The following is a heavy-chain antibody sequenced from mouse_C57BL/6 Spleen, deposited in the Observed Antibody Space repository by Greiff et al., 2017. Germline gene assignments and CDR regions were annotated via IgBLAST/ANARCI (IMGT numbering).Heavy chain of an antibody. V-gene: IGHV1-55*01. Sequence: VKLQQPGAELVKPGASVKMSCKASGYTFTSYWITWVKQRPGQGLEWIGDIYPGSGSTNYNEKFKSKATLTVDTSSSTAYMQLSSLTSEDSAVYYCARDLITTVVAPFAYWGQGTLVTVSA. CDR2: IYPGSGST. CDR1: GYTFTSYW. CDR3: ARDLITTVVAPFAY. D-gene: IGHD1-1*01. J-gene: IGHJ3*01.